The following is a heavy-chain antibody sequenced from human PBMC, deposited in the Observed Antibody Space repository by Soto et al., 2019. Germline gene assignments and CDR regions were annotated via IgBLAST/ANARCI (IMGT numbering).Heavy chain of an antibody. J-gene: IGHJ4*02. CDR3: ASPITMVRGVRYFDY. CDR1: GGSISSSSYY. Sequence: QLQLQESGPGLVKPSETLSLTCTVSGGSISSSSYYWGWIRQPPGKGLEWIGNIYNSGRTYYNPSLKSRVTISVDTSKNRFSLKLSSVTVADTATYYWASPITMVRGVRYFDYWGQGTLVTVSS. D-gene: IGHD3-10*01. V-gene: IGHV4-39*01. CDR2: IYNSGRT.